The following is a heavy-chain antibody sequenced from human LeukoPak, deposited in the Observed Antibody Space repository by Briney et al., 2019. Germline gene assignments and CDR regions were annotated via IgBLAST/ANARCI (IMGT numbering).Heavy chain of an antibody. D-gene: IGHD1-26*01. CDR1: GYSSTNYR. CDR3: AKVNTGTYSGYFDY. CDR2: IYPGDSDT. V-gene: IGHV5-51*01. Sequence: GEPRNISGKASGYSSTNYRIGGVRQMPGKGLNWLRIIYPGDSDTSYSPSFQGQVTISADKSISHAYLLWSSLKASDTAMYYCAKVNTGTYSGYFDYWGQGTLVTVSS. J-gene: IGHJ4*02.